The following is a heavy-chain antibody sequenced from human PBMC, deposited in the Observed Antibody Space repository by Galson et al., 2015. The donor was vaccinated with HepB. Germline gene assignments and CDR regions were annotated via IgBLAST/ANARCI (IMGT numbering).Heavy chain of an antibody. CDR3: ARLPTPQWGFWSGYTKVLGGAGNDAFDI. V-gene: IGHV3-30-3*01. D-gene: IGHD3-3*01. CDR1: GFTFSSYA. CDR2: ISYDGSNK. Sequence: SLRLSCAASGFTFSSYAMHWGRQAPGKGLEWVAVISYDGSNKYYADSVKGRFTISRDNSKNTLYLQMNSLRAEDTAVYYCARLPTPQWGFWSGYTKVLGGAGNDAFDIWGQGTMVTVSS. J-gene: IGHJ3*02.